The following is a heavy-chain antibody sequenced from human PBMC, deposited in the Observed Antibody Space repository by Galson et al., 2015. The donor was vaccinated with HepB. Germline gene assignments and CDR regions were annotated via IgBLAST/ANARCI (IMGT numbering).Heavy chain of an antibody. CDR1: GFTFSSYT. CDR2: ISGSGDRT. CDR3: AKDPDGDYDWGRFDC. J-gene: IGHJ4*02. Sequence: SLRLSCAASGFTFSSYTMSWVRQAPGKGLEWVSSISGSGDRTYYADSVKGRFTISRDNSKNTLYLQMNSLRAEDTAVYYCAKDPDGDYDWGRFDCWGQGTLVTVSS. V-gene: IGHV3-23*01. D-gene: IGHD4-17*01.